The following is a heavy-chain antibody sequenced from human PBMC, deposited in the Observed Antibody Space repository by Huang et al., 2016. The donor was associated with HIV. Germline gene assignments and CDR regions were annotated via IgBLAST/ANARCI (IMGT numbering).Heavy chain of an antibody. D-gene: IGHD3-9*01. CDR3: VRGPRYVSADWYARLRNYWFFDL. CDR2: INNGGRT. Sequence: QQQLQQWGAGLLKPSETLSLTCAVYGGSFTNYYWGWIRQPPGKGLEGIGEINNGGRTQYSPSLKSRVTISLDTSKNQVSLKLTSVSAADTAVYYCVRGPRYVSADWYARLRNYWFFDLWGRGSLVSVSS. CDR1: GGSFTNYY. V-gene: IGHV4-34*01. J-gene: IGHJ2*01.